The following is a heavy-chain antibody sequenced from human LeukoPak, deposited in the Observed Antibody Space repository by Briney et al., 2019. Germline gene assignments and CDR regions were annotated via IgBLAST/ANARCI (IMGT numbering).Heavy chain of an antibody. V-gene: IGHV1-2*06. CDR2: INPNSGGT. CDR3: AREGYYYDSSGYTIEIDY. J-gene: IGHJ4*02. CDR1: GYTFTGYY. D-gene: IGHD3-22*01. Sequence: GASVKVSCKASGYTFTGYYMHWVRQAPGQRLEWMGRINPNSGGTNYAQKFQGRVTMTRDTSISTAYMELSRLRSDDTAVYYCAREGYYYDSSGYTIEIDYWGQGTLVTVSS.